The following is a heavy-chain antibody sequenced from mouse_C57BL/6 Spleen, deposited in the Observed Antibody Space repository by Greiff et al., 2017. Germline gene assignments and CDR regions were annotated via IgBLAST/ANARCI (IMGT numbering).Heavy chain of an antibody. CDR3: ARENDYGPVAY. V-gene: IGHV1-52*01. CDR2: IDPSDSET. CDR1: GYTFTSYW. J-gene: IGHJ3*01. Sequence: VQLQQPGAELVRPGSSVKLSCKASGYTFTSYWMHWVKQRPIHGLEWIGNIDPSDSETHYNQKFKDKATLTVDKSSSTAYMQLSSLTTEDSAVYYCARENDYGPVAYWGQGTLVTVAA. D-gene: IGHD2-4*01.